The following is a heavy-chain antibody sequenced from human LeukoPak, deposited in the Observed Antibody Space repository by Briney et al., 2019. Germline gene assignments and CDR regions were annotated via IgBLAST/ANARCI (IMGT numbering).Heavy chain of an antibody. CDR1: GFTFSNHA. D-gene: IGHD3-3*01. Sequence: GGSLRLSCVASGFTFSNHAMSWVRQAPGKELEWVSGISGSGRSTYYTDSVKGRFTISRDNSKNTLYLQMNSLRAEDTAVYYCAKGGNVVNYGLWSGLYSFDYWGQGTLVTVSS. CDR3: AKGGNVVNYGLWSGLYSFDY. V-gene: IGHV3-23*01. CDR2: ISGSGRST. J-gene: IGHJ4*02.